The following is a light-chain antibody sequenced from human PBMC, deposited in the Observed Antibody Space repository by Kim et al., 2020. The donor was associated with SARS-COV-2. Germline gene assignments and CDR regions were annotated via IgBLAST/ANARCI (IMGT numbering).Light chain of an antibody. V-gene: IGLV1-44*01. CDR2: ATD. CDR1: SSNIAGNS. CDR3: AAWDDSLKMHV. J-gene: IGLJ1*01. Sequence: GQRVTISCSGSSSNIAGNSVNWYQQVPGSPPKVLIYATDQRPSGVPDRISGSKSGTSASLAISGLLSDDEGDYYCAAWDDSLKMHVFGPGTKVTVL.